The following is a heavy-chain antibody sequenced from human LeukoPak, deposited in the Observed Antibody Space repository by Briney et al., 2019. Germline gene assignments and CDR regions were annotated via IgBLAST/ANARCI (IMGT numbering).Heavy chain of an antibody. CDR2: INHSGST. CDR3: ARRGTAAAYH. V-gene: IGHV4-34*01. CDR1: GGSFSGYY. J-gene: IGHJ5*02. Sequence: SETLSLTCAVYGGSFSGYYWSWIRQPPGKGLEWIGEINHSGSTNYNPSLKSRVTISVDTSKNQFSLKLSSVTAADTAVYYCARRGTAAAYHWGQGTLVTVSS. D-gene: IGHD6-13*01.